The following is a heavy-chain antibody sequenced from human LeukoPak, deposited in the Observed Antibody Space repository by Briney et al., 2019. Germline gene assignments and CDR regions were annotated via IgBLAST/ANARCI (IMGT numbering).Heavy chain of an antibody. CDR2: IIPNSGGT. CDR1: GYTFTGYY. D-gene: IGHD3-9*01. CDR3: AREGYYDILTGYSNWFDP. J-gene: IGHJ5*02. Sequence: ASVKVSCKASGYTFTGYYMHWVRQAPGQGLEWMGWIIPNSGGTNYAQKFQGRVTMTRDTSISTAYMELSRLRSDDTAVYYCAREGYYDILTGYSNWFDPWGQGTLVTVSS. V-gene: IGHV1-2*02.